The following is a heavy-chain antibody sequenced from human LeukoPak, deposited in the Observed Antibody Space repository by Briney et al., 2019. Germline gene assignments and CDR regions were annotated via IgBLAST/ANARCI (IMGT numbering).Heavy chain of an antibody. CDR2: INPSGGST. CDR1: GYTFTSYY. Sequence: GASVKVSCKASGYTFTSYYMHWVRQAPGQGLEWMGIINPSGGSTSYAQKFQGRVTMTRNTSISTAYMELSSLRSEDTAVYYCARGLRQLVWFDPWGQGTLVTVSS. J-gene: IGHJ5*02. D-gene: IGHD6-6*01. V-gene: IGHV1-46*01. CDR3: ARGLRQLVWFDP.